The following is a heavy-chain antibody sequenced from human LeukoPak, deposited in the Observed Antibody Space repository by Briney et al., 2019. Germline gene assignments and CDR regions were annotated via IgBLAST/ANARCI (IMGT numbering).Heavy chain of an antibody. V-gene: IGHV3-74*01. CDR1: GFTFSSYW. J-gene: IGHJ1*01. CDR2: IKSDGST. CDR3: ARAPSEIGGYYPEYFRH. Sequence: GGSLRLSCAASGFTFSSYWMHWVRQPPGKGLVWVSRIKSDGSTNYADSVKGRFTFSRDNAKNTVSLQMNSLRAEDTGVYYCARAPSEIGGYYPEYFRHWGQGTLVTVSS. D-gene: IGHD3-22*01.